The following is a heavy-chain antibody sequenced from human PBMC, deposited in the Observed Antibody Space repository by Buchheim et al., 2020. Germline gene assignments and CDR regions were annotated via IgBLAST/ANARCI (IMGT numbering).Heavy chain of an antibody. CDR2: IYYSGST. CDR1: GGSVTSGSNY. D-gene: IGHD2-8*01. V-gene: IGHV4-61*01. Sequence: QVQLQESGPGQVKPSETLSLTCTVSGGSVTSGSNYWSWIRQPPGKGLEWIGYIYYSGSTNYNPSLKSRVTISVDTSKNQFSMKLSSVTDADTAVYYCARETRQGVPEIVDYWGQGTL. CDR3: ARETRQGVPEIVDY. J-gene: IGHJ4*02.